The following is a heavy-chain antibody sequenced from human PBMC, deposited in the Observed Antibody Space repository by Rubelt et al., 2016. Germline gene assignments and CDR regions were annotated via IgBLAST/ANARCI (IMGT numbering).Heavy chain of an antibody. V-gene: IGHV3-43*01. CDR2: ISWDGGST. J-gene: IGHJ6*02. Sequence: ASGFTFDDYTMHWVRQAPGKGLEWVSLISWDGGSTYYADSVKGRFTISRDNSKNSLYLQMNSLRTEDTALYYCAKDSKSDSSMDYYWHYGMDVWGQGTTVSVSS. CDR3: AKDSKSDSSMDYYWHYGMDV. D-gene: IGHD3-22*01. CDR1: GFTFDDYT.